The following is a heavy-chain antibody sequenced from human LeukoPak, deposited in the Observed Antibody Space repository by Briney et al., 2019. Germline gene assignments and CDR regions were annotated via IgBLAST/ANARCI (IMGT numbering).Heavy chain of an antibody. Sequence: SETLSLTCAVSGGSFSGYYWSWIRQPPGKGLEWIGEINHSGSTNYNPSLKSRVTISVDTSKNQFSLTLSSVTAADTAVYYCARNFWSGYYGYWGQGTLVTVSS. J-gene: IGHJ4*02. CDR3: ARNFWSGYYGY. D-gene: IGHD3-3*01. CDR2: INHSGST. CDR1: GGSFSGYY. V-gene: IGHV4-34*01.